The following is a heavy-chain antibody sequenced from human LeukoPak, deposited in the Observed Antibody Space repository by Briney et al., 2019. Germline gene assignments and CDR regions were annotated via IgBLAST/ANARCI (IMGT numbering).Heavy chain of an antibody. CDR1: GYSISSGYY. CDR2: IYHSGST. V-gene: IGHV4-38-2*02. D-gene: IGHD3-10*01. Sequence: PSETLSLTCTVSGYSISSGYYWGWIRQPPGKGLEWIGSIYHSGSTYYNPSLKSRVTISVDTSKNQFSLKLSSVPAADTAVYYCARDEVTMAVNWFDPWGQGTLVTVSP. CDR3: ARDEVTMAVNWFDP. J-gene: IGHJ5*02.